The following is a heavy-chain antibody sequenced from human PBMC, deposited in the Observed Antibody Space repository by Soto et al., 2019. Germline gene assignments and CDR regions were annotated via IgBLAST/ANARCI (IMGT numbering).Heavy chain of an antibody. V-gene: IGHV3-64*01. Sequence: GSLRLSCAASGFTFSSYAMHWVRQAPGKGLEYVSAITSNGGNTDYASSVKGRFTISRDNSKNTLYLQMGSLRAEDMAVYYCARTSAAGKYYYGMDVWGQGTTVTVSS. CDR2: ITSNGGNT. CDR1: GFTFSSYA. D-gene: IGHD6-13*01. J-gene: IGHJ6*02. CDR3: ARTSAAGKYYYGMDV.